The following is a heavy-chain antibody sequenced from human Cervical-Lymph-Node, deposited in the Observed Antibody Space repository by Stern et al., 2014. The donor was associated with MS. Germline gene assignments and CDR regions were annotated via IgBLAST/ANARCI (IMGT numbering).Heavy chain of an antibody. CDR3: ARGLLGSEKAFDI. V-gene: IGHV1-18*01. J-gene: IGHJ3*02. D-gene: IGHD2-15*01. CDR1: GYTFTSYG. CDR2: ISAYNGST. Sequence: DQLVESGAEVKKPGASVKVSCKASGYTFTSYGISWVRQAPGQGLEWMGWISAYNGSTSSAKKLQGSVTMTTDTSTRTAYMELRSLRSDETAVYYCARGLLGSEKAFDIWGQGTMVTVSS.